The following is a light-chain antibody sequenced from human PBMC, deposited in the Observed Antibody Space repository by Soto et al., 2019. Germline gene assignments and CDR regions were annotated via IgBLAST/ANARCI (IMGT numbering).Light chain of an antibody. J-gene: IGKJ4*01. V-gene: IGKV3-15*01. Sequence: EIVMTQSPATLSVSPGEGATLSCKASQNGYNNLAWYQQRPGQPPRLLIYDASTRATGISARFSGSGYGTEFTLPISSLQSEDFAVYFCQQCRNWPLTFGGGTKVEIK. CDR1: QNGYNN. CDR3: QQCRNWPLT. CDR2: DAS.